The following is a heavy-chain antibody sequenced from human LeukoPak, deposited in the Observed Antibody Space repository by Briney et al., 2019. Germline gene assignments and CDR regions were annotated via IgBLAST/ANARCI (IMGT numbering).Heavy chain of an antibody. J-gene: IGHJ4*02. CDR1: GGSISTSTYY. D-gene: IGHD6-19*01. CDR2: IYYSGYT. Sequence: SETLSLTCTVSGGSISTSTYYWNWIRQPPGQELEWIGNIYYSGYTYYNPSLQSRLTISVDTSRNQSSLKLTSVPAADTDVYYCASRMSVTGTPRSYFDYWGQGTLVTVSS. CDR3: ASRMSVTGTPRSYFDY. V-gene: IGHV4-39*01.